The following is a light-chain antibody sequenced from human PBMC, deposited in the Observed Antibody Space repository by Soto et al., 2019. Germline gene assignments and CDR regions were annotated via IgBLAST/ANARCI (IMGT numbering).Light chain of an antibody. CDR3: QQSYSTTQT. CDR2: AAF. J-gene: IGKJ1*01. V-gene: IGKV1-39*01. Sequence: DLQMTQSPSSLSASVGDRITISCRASQSISSYLNWYQQKPGRAPNLLIYAAFILQSGVPSRFSGSGAGTDFTLTISSLQPEDFATYYCQQSYSTTQTFGQGTKVEFK. CDR1: QSISSY.